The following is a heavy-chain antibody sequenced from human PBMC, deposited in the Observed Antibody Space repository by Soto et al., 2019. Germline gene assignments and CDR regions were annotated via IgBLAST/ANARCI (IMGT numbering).Heavy chain of an antibody. J-gene: IGHJ4*02. V-gene: IGHV4-61*01. Sequence: SETLSLTCSVSGGSVNSGSYYWTWVRQPPGKGLEWIGNIYNSGATNYNPSLQNRLTISIDTSKNQYSLKLTSVTAADAALYYCARDIRGFSRALDYWGRGTPVTVSS. CDR3: ARDIRGFSRALDY. CDR1: GGSVNSGSYY. D-gene: IGHD5-18*01. CDR2: IYNSGAT.